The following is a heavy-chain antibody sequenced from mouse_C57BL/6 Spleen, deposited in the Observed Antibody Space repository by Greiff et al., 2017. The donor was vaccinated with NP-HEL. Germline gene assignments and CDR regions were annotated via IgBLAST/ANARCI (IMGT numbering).Heavy chain of an antibody. CDR3: ASTVVAPYWYFDV. J-gene: IGHJ1*03. V-gene: IGHV1-53*01. D-gene: IGHD1-1*01. Sequence: QVQLQQPGTELVKPGASVKLSCKASGYTFTSYWMHWVKQRPGQGLEWIGNINPSNGGTNYNEKFKSKATLTVDKSSSTAYMQISSLTSEDAAVYYCASTVVAPYWYFDVWGTGTTVTVSS. CDR2: INPSNGGT. CDR1: GYTFTSYW.